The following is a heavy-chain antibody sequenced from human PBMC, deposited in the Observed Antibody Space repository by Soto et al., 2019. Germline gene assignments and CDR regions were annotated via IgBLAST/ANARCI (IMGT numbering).Heavy chain of an antibody. CDR1: GFTFSDYY. CDR3: ARDPFWSGFHGMDV. V-gene: IGHV3-11*01. J-gene: IGHJ6*02. D-gene: IGHD3-3*01. Sequence: GGSLRLSCAASGFTFSDYYMNRIRQAPGKGLEWVSHISSSSNTIYYADSVKGRFTISRDNAKNSLYLQMNSLRAEDTAVYYCARDPFWSGFHGMDVWGQGTTVTVS. CDR2: ISSSSNTI.